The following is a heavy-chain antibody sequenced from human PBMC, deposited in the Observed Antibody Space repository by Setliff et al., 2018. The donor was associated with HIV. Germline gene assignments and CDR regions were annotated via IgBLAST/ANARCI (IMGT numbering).Heavy chain of an antibody. Sequence: GGSLRLSCVPSGFTFGGFAMSWVRQAPGRGLEWVSAITGSGGNTYYADSVKGRLTISRDNSENTLYLQMNSLRADDTAMYYCAKGHYDDWYYFDYWGPGTLVTVSS. J-gene: IGHJ4*02. CDR3: AKGHYDDWYYFDY. CDR1: GFTFGGFA. V-gene: IGHV3-23*01. CDR2: ITGSGGNT. D-gene: IGHD4-17*01.